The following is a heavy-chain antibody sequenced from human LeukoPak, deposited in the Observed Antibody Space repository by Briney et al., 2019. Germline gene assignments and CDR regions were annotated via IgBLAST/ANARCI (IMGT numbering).Heavy chain of an antibody. CDR2: INSDGSST. CDR3: ARDSSRYYMDV. D-gene: IGHD6-6*01. J-gene: IGHJ6*03. CDR1: GFTFSSYW. V-gene: IGHV3-74*01. Sequence: GGSLRLSCAASGFTFSSYWMHWVRHAPGKGLVWVSTINSDGSSTSYADSVKGRFTVSRDNAKNTLYLQMNSLRAEDTAVYYCARDSSRYYMDVWGKGTTVTVSS.